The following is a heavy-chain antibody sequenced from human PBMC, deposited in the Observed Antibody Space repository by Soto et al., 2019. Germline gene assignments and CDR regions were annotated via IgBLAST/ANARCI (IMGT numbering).Heavy chain of an antibody. D-gene: IGHD5-18*01. Sequence: QVQLVQSGAEVKKPGSSVKVSCKASGGTFSSYAISWVRQAPGQGLEWMGGIIPIFGTANYAQKFQGRVTLTAEEATSTAYMELSTLRSEDTAVYYCARERPADRTAMVNYYSDGMDVWGQGTTVTVSS. CDR1: GGTFSSYA. CDR2: IIPIFGTA. J-gene: IGHJ6*02. V-gene: IGHV1-69*12. CDR3: ARERPADRTAMVNYYSDGMDV.